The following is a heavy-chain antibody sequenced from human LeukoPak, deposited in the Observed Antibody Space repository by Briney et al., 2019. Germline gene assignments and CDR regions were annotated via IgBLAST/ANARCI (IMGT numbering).Heavy chain of an antibody. D-gene: IGHD4-11*01. J-gene: IGHJ5*02. V-gene: IGHV4-38-2*02. CDR2: IYHSGTT. CDR3: ARDGDNSNYVVWFDP. CDR1: DYSISSAYY. Sequence: SETLSLTCTVSDYSISSAYYWGWIRPPPGKGLEWIGSIYHSGTTYYNPALKSRVTISVDRSKNQFSLKLTSVTAADTAVYYCARDGDNSNYVVWFDPWGQGTLVTVSS.